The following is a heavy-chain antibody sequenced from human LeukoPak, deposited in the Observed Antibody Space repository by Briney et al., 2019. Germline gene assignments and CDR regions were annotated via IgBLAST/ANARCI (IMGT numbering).Heavy chain of an antibody. CDR1: GGSISSSSYY. J-gene: IGHJ4*02. V-gene: IGHV4-39*07. CDR3: ARGPCSGGSCPFDY. D-gene: IGHD2-15*01. CDR2: INHSGST. Sequence: SETLSLTCTVSGGSISSSSYYWGWIRQPPGKGLEWIGEINHSGSTNYNPSLKSRVTISVDTSKNQFSLKLSSVTAADTAVYYCARGPCSGGSCPFDYWGQGTLVTVSS.